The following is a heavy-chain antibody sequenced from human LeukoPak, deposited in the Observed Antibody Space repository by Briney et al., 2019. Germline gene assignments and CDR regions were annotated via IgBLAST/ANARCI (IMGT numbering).Heavy chain of an antibody. CDR1: GGSISSYY. CDR3: AREGKLGIYYFDY. J-gene: IGHJ4*02. CDR2: IYYSGST. Sequence: PSETLSLTCTVSGGSISSYYWSWIRQPPGKGLEWIGYIYYSGSTNYNPSLKSRVTISVDTSKNQFSLKLSSVTAADTAVYYCAREGKLGIYYFDYWGQGTLVTVSS. D-gene: IGHD7-27*01. V-gene: IGHV4-59*01.